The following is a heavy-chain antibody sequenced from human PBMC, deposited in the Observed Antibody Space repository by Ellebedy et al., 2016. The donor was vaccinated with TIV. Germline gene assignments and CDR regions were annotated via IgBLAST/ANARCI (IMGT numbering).Heavy chain of an antibody. Sequence: MPSETLSLTCAVSGGSISSGNWWSWVRQPPGKGLEWIGEIYRSGSTNYNPSLKSRVTISVDMSKNQFSLKVSSVTAADTAVYYCARENQRGYSHAYWGQGTLVTVSS. V-gene: IGHV4-4*02. CDR3: ARENQRGYSHAY. CDR1: GGSISSGNW. D-gene: IGHD5-18*01. J-gene: IGHJ4*02. CDR2: IYRSGST.